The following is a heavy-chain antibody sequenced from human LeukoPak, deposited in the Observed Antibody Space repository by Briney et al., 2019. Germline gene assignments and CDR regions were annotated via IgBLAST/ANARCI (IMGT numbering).Heavy chain of an antibody. CDR3: ARFDNTGFYYYGH. D-gene: IGHD3-10*01. V-gene: IGHV4-34*01. J-gene: IGHJ4*02. Sequence: SETLSLTCAVYGGSFSGYYWSWIRQPPGKGLEWIGEINHSGSTNYNPSLKSRVTISVDTSKNQFSLKLSSVTAAATAVYYCARFDNTGFYYYGHWGQGTLVTVSS. CDR1: GGSFSGYY. CDR2: INHSGST.